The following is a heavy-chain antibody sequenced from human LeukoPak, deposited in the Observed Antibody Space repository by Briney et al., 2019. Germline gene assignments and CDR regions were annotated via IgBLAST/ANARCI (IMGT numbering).Heavy chain of an antibody. CDR3: ARGGPYCDFWSGYYDYYYYYMDV. D-gene: IGHD3-3*01. V-gene: IGHV1-8*03. J-gene: IGHJ6*03. Sequence: ASVKVSCKPSGYTFTSYDIKWVRQATGHALEWMGWMNPNSGNTGYAQKFQGRVTITRNSSISTAYMELSSLRSEDTAVYYCARGGPYCDFWSGYYDYYYYYMDVWGKGTTVTVSS. CDR1: GYTFTSYD. CDR2: MNPNSGNT.